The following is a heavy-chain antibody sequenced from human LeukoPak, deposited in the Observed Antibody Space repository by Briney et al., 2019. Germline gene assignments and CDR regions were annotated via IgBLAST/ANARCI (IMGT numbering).Heavy chain of an antibody. CDR1: GFTFGDYA. Sequence: PGRSLRLSCTASGFTFGDYAMSWVRQAPGKGLEWVGFIRSKAYGGTTEYAASVKGRFTISRDDSKSIAYLQMNSLKTEDTAVYYCTRESIGVTTPLYYYYYYMDVWGKGTTVTVSS. D-gene: IGHD4-11*01. CDR3: TRESIGVTTPLYYYYYYMDV. V-gene: IGHV3-49*04. CDR2: IRSKAYGGTT. J-gene: IGHJ6*03.